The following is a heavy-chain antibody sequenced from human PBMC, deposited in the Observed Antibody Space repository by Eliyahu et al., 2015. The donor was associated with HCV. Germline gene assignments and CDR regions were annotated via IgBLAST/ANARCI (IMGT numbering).Heavy chain of an antibody. CDR1: GGXITTYS. Sequence: QXQLQESGPGLVKPSETLSLTCTVSGGXITTYSWXWXRQPPGKGLEWIGYIHYSGSTNYNPSLKSRVTISVDTSKNQFSLKLTSVTAADTAMYYCASGGGGIAVTGTGGWFDPWGQGTLVTVSS. J-gene: IGHJ5*02. V-gene: IGHV4-59*01. CDR2: IHYSGST. D-gene: IGHD6-19*01. CDR3: ASGGGGIAVTGTGGWFDP.